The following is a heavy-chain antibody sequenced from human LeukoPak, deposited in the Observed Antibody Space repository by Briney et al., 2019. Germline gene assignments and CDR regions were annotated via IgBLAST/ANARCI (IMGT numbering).Heavy chain of an antibody. Sequence: PGRSLRLSCAASRFTFSSYGMHWVRQAPGKGLEWVSIISGSGTVTYYADSVKGRFTISRDNSKNTLYLQMNSLRAEDTAVYYCAKTSVGEGRIIGSGYFDNWGQGTLVTVSS. CDR2: ISGSGTVT. J-gene: IGHJ4*02. CDR3: AKTSVGEGRIIGSGYFDN. V-gene: IGHV3-23*01. D-gene: IGHD2-15*01. CDR1: RFTFSSYG.